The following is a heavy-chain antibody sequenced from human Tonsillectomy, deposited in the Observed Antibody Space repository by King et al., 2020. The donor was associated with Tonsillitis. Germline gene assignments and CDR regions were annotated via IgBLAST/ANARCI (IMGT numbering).Heavy chain of an antibody. CDR3: VKGATIFGVVIAHFDY. Sequence: VQLVESGGDLVQPGGSLRLSCSASGFTFSNYAMHWVRQAPGKGLEYVSAIISNGGSTYYADSVKGRFTISRDNSKNTLYLQMSSLRAEDTAVYYCVKGATIFGVVIAHFDYWGQGTLVTVSS. J-gene: IGHJ4*02. CDR2: IISNGGST. CDR1: GFTFSNYA. V-gene: IGHV3-64D*06. D-gene: IGHD3-3*01.